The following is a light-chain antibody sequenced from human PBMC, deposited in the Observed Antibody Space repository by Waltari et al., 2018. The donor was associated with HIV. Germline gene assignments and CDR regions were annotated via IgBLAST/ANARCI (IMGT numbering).Light chain of an antibody. V-gene: IGLV2-23*01. J-gene: IGLJ2*01. Sequence: QSALTQPASVSGSPGQSITISCTGTSSDAGIYNLVSWYQQYPGKAPKLMIYEGSKRPSGVSNRFSGSKSGNTASLTISGLQTEDEADYYCCSYAGSFVVFGGGTKLTVL. CDR3: CSYAGSFVV. CDR1: SSDAGIYNL. CDR2: EGS.